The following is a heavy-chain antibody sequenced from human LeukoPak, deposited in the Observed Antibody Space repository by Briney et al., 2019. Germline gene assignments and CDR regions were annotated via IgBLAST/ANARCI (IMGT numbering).Heavy chain of an antibody. CDR3: ARGGTWGVDC. D-gene: IGHD3-10*01. CDR2: INQDGSQK. V-gene: IGHV3-7*04. CDR1: RFTFRGYW. Sequence: GGSLRLSCAASRFTFRGYWMTWVRQAPGKGLEWVANINQDGSQKYYVDSVKGRFTISRDNAKNSLYLQMDSLRAEDTAVYYCARGGTWGVDCWGQGTLVTVSS. J-gene: IGHJ4*02.